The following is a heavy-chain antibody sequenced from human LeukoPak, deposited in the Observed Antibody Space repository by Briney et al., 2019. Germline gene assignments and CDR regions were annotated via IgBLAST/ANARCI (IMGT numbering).Heavy chain of an antibody. V-gene: IGHV3-74*01. D-gene: IGHD2-2*01. J-gene: IGHJ5*02. Sequence: GGALRLSCAASGFTFSSHWMHWVRQAPEKGLVGVSHINADGSATYYAVSVKGRFTISRDNARNTLYLQMHSLTAEDTGVYYCVRGALRDCSYTSCTRGNWFDPWGQGTLVTVSS. CDR3: VRGALRDCSYTSCTRGNWFDP. CDR2: INADGSAT. CDR1: GFTFSSHW.